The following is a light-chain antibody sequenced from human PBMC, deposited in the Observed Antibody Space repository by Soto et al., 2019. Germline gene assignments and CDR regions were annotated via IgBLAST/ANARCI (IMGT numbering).Light chain of an antibody. V-gene: IGLV2-14*01. Sequence: HSVLTQPDSVSGSPGQSLTIFCTGTSSDVGGYNYVSWYQQHPGKAPKHMIYDVSNRPSGVSNRFSGSKSGNTASLTISGLQAEDEADYYCSSYTSSSTLEVFGTGTKLTVL. CDR1: SSDVGGYNY. CDR3: SSYTSSSTLEV. CDR2: DVS. J-gene: IGLJ1*01.